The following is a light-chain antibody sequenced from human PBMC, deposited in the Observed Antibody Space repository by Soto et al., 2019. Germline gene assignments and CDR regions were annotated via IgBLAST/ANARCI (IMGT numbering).Light chain of an antibody. CDR3: LQTTHWPYT. CDR2: KVS. CDR1: LSPLNSNGNTY. J-gene: IGKJ2*01. V-gene: IGKV2-30*01. Sequence: DAVMTQSPLSLSVTVGQSASISCTSTLSPLNSNGNTYLSWFQQRPGQSPRRLIYKVSNRVFGVPDRFSGSGSGTDFTLKISRVEADDVGIYYCLQTTHWPYTFGQGTMLEI.